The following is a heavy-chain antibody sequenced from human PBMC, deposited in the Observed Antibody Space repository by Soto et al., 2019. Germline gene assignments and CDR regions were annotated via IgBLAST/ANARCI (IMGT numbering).Heavy chain of an antibody. V-gene: IGHV1-69*02. D-gene: IGHD5-12*01. CDR1: GGTFSSYT. CDR2: IIPILGIA. Sequence: GASVKVSCKASGGTFSSYTISWVRQAPGQGLEWMGRIIPILGIANYAQKFQGRVTITADKSTSTAYMELGSLRSEDTAVYYSARVDSGYEDKWLDPWGQGTLVTVSS. CDR3: ARVDSGYEDKWLDP. J-gene: IGHJ5*02.